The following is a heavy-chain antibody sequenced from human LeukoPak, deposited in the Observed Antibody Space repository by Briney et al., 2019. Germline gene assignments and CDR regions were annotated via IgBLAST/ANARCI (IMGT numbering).Heavy chain of an antibody. CDR2: IKQDGSEK. CDR1: GFTVSSNY. V-gene: IGHV3-7*01. CDR3: ARDGALKEVDY. Sequence: GGSLRLSCAASGFTVSSNYMSWVRQAPGKGLEWVANIKQDGSEKYYVDSVKGRFTISRDNAKNSLYLQMNSLRAEDTAVYYCARDGALKEVDYWGQGTLVTVSS. J-gene: IGHJ4*02. D-gene: IGHD1-26*01.